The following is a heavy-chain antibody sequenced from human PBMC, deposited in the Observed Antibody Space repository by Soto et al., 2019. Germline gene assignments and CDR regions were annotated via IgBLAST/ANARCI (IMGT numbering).Heavy chain of an antibody. J-gene: IGHJ1*01. D-gene: IGHD4-17*01. Sequence: QVQLQESGPGLVEPSETLSLICTVSGGSINDYHWNWIRQPPGKGLEWIAFISYNGNTRFNPSLQCRVTLSVASSKHPFSLNLRSVTAADTAFYCCAGADFGDSGGFVHWGQGALVTIAS. V-gene: IGHV4-59*01. CDR2: ISYNGNT. CDR1: GGSINDYH. CDR3: AGADFGDSGGFVH.